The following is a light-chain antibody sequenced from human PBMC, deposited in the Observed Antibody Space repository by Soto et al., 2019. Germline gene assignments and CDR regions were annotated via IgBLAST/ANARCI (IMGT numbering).Light chain of an antibody. CDR2: GAS. V-gene: IGKV3-20*01. J-gene: IGKJ1*01. Sequence: EIVLTQSPGSLSLSPGERATLSCRASQSVSSTFFAWYPQRPGQAPRLLMYGASSRATGTPERFSGSGSGTDFTLTISRLEPEDFAVYYCQQFDSSVTFGQGTKVEIK. CDR3: QQFDSSVT. CDR1: QSVSSTF.